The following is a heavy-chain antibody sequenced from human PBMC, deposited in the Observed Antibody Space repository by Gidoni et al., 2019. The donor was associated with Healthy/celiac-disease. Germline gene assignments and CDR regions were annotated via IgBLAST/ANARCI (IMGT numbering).Heavy chain of an antibody. D-gene: IGHD2-21*02. CDR1: GGSFSGYY. CDR2: INHSGST. V-gene: IGHV4-34*01. J-gene: IGHJ2*01. CDR3: ARLHCGGDCYGL. Sequence: QVQLQQWGAGLLKPSETLSLTCAVYGGSFSGYYWSWIRQPPGKGLEWIGEINHSGSTNYNPSLKSRVTISVDTSKNQFSLKLSSVTTADTAVYYCARLHCGGDCYGLWGRGTLVTVSS.